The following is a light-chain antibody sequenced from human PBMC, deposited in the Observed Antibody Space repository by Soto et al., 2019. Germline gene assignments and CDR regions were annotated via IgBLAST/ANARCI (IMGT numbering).Light chain of an antibody. J-gene: IGKJ1*01. V-gene: IGKV4-1*01. CDR3: QQYYSPPWT. Sequence: DIVMTQSPDSLAVSLGERATINCKSSQSVLFSSNNRNYLAWYQQKPGQPPKLLIYWASTRGSGVHDRFSGSGSGTDFTLTISRLQAADGAVYYCQQYYSPPWTFGQGTKVDI. CDR2: WAS. CDR1: QSVLFSSNNRNY.